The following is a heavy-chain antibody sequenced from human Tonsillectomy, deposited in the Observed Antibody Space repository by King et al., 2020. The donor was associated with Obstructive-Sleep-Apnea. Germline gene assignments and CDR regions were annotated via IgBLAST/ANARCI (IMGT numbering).Heavy chain of an antibody. CDR1: GFTFSDYA. CDR3: ERETKIRGGYYGGDEYFQH. D-gene: IGHD3-22*01. Sequence: VQLVESGGGVVQPGRSLRLSCAASGFTFSDYAMHWVRQAPGKGLEWVALISYDGSNKYYADSVKGRFTVSRNNSKNTLYLQMHRLRADDTAAYYCERETKIRGGYYGGDEYFQHWGQSTRV. J-gene: IGHJ1*01. CDR2: ISYDGSNK. V-gene: IGHV3-30*04.